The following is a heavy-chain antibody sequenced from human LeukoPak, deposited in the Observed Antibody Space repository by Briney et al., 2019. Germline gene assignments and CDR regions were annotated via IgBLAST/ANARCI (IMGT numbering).Heavy chain of an antibody. CDR3: ATGETGSTLGGY. J-gene: IGHJ4*02. D-gene: IGHD1-1*01. Sequence: SETLSLTCTVSGGPLSAYYWTWIRQPPGRGLEWIGYIYDSGSTNYNPSRKSRVTISVDTSKNQFSLKLTSVTAADTAVYYCATGETGSTLGGYWGQGTLVTVSS. CDR2: IYDSGST. CDR1: GGPLSAYY. V-gene: IGHV4-59*01.